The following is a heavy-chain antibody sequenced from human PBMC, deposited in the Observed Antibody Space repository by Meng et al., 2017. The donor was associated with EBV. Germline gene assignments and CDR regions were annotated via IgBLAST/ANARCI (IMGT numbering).Heavy chain of an antibody. Sequence: QLQLYQSGPGLVKPSETLSLTCTVACDSIISRSYYWGWIRQSPGKGLEWIGNVYYSGNSYYNPSLKSRVTISVDTSKNQFYLKLISVTAADTAVYFCARVSFYDYWSGYSFNWFDPWGQGTLGTVSS. V-gene: IGHV4-39*01. CDR2: VYYSGNS. J-gene: IGHJ5*02. CDR1: CDSIISRSYY. CDR3: ARVSFYDYWSGYSFNWFDP. D-gene: IGHD3-3*01.